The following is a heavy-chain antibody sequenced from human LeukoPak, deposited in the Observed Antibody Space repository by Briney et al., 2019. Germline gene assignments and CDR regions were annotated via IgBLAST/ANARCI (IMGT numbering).Heavy chain of an antibody. J-gene: IGHJ4*02. CDR2: ISSNGGST. CDR1: GFTFSGFA. Sequence: GGSLRLSCSASGFTFSGFAIHWVRQAPGKGLESVSTISSNGGSTYYADSVKGRFTISRDNSKNTLYLQMNSLRAEDTAVYYCAKDRFYYYDSSGYPGYWGQGTLVTVSS. V-gene: IGHV3-64*04. CDR3: AKDRFYYYDSSGYPGY. D-gene: IGHD3-22*01.